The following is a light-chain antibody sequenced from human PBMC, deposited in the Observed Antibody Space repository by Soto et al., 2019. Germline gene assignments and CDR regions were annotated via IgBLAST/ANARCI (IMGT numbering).Light chain of an antibody. Sequence: DVQMTQSPSSLSASVGDRVTITCRASQTISSYVNWYQQKPGKAPKVLIYKTSTLHSGAPSRFSGSGSGTDSTLTISSLQPEDFATYYCQQTSRAPMSFGQGTRLDIK. CDR3: QQTSRAPMS. CDR2: KTS. CDR1: QTISSY. J-gene: IGKJ5*01. V-gene: IGKV1-39*01.